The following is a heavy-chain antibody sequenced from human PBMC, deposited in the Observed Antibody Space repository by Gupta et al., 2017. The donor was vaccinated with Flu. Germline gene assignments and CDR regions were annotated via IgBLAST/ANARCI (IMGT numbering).Heavy chain of an antibody. D-gene: IGHD3-10*01. CDR1: GFTFSSYA. CDR3: ARVDRFGELFHGEYGGFDY. Sequence: EVQLVESGGGLVQPGGSLRLSCAASGFTFSSYAMHWVRQAPGKGLEYVSAISSNGGSTYYANSVKGRFTISRDNSKNTLYLQMGSLRAEDMAVYYCARVDRFGELFHGEYGGFDYWGQGTLVTVSS. CDR2: ISSNGGST. V-gene: IGHV3-64*01. J-gene: IGHJ4*02.